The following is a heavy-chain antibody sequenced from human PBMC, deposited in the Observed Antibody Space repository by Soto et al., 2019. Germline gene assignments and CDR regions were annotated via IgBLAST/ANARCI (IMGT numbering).Heavy chain of an antibody. Sequence: QVQLVQSGAEVKKPGSSVKVSCKASGGTFSSYAISWVRQAPGQGLEWMGGIIPIFGTANYAQKFQGRVTITADESTSTAYMELSSLRSEDTAVYYCATPDAVTHGTNYYYYGMDVWGQGTTVTVSS. CDR2: IIPIFGTA. V-gene: IGHV1-69*12. CDR3: ATPDAVTHGTNYYYYGMDV. J-gene: IGHJ6*02. D-gene: IGHD1-26*01. CDR1: GGTFSSYA.